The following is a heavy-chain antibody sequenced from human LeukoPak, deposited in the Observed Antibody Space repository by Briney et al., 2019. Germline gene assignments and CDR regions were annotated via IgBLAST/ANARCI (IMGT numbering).Heavy chain of an antibody. Sequence: ASVKVSCKASGYTFTGYYMHWVRQAPGQGLEWMGWINPNSGGTNYAQKFQGRVTMTRDTSISTAHMELSRLRSDDTAVYYCARVSSGWTPFDYWGQGTLVTVSS. CDR2: INPNSGGT. D-gene: IGHD6-19*01. CDR3: ARVSSGWTPFDY. CDR1: GYTFTGYY. V-gene: IGHV1-2*02. J-gene: IGHJ4*02.